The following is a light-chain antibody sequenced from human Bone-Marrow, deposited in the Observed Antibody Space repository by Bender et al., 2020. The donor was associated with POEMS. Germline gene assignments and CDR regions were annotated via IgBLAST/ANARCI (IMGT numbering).Light chain of an antibody. CDR3: CSYADTTTWV. J-gene: IGLJ3*02. CDR2: DVT. Sequence: QSALTQPASVSGSPGQSVTISCTGTSSDVGGYDYVSWFQHHPGKAPILMIYDVTNRPSGISTRFSGSKSGNTASLTISGLQAEDESDYYCCSYADTTTWVFGGGTKLTVL. CDR1: SSDVGGYDY. V-gene: IGLV2-14*03.